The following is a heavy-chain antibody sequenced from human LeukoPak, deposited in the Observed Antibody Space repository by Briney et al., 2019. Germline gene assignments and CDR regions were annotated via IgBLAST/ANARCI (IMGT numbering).Heavy chain of an antibody. J-gene: IGHJ6*01. Sequence: SETLSLTCAVYGGSFSGYYWRWIRQPPGKGLKWIGEINHSGRTNYNPSLKSRVTISVDTSTNSFSLRPSSVTAADTAVYFCATAPILRGEGGEHYKYCMDVWGQGTTVIVPS. D-gene: IGHD2-2*02. CDR2: INHSGRT. V-gene: IGHV4-34*01. CDR1: GGSFSGYY. CDR3: ATAPILRGEGGEHYKYCMDV.